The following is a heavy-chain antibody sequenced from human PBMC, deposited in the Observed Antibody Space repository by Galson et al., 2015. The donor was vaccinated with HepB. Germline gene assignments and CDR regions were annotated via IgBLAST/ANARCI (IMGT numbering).Heavy chain of an antibody. V-gene: IGHV3-13*01. J-gene: IGHJ6*02. Sequence: SLRLSCAASGFTFSSYDMHWVRQATGKGLEWVSAIGTAGDTYYPGSVKGRFTISRENAKNSLYLQMNSLRAEDTAVYYCARDLGYCSSTSCYYGMDVWGQGTTVTVSS. CDR2: IGTAGDT. CDR1: GFTFSSYD. D-gene: IGHD2-2*01. CDR3: ARDLGYCSSTSCYYGMDV.